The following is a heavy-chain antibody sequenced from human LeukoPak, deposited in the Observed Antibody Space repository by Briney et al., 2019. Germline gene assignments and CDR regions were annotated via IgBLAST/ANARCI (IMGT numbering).Heavy chain of an antibody. CDR1: GFTFITYN. CDR2: INSDGINT. CDR3: ARDLGQYYDTSDNWFDP. J-gene: IGHJ5*02. Sequence: PGGSLRLSCAASGFTFITYNMNWVRQAPGKGLEWVSRINSDGINTSYADSVKGRFTISRDNAKNTLNLQMNSLRAEDTAVYYCARDLGQYYDTSDNWFDPWGQGTLVTVSS. V-gene: IGHV3-74*01. D-gene: IGHD3-22*01.